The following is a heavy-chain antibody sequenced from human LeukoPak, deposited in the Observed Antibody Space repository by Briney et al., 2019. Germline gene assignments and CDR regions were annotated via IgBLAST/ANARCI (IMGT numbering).Heavy chain of an antibody. CDR3: ARDYYYDSSGYLGR. J-gene: IGHJ4*02. CDR1: GFTFSDYY. V-gene: IGHV3-11*04. CDR2: ISSSGSTI. D-gene: IGHD3-22*01. Sequence: PGGSLRLSCAASGFTFSDYYMSWIRQAPGKGLEWVSYISSSGSTIYYADSVKGRFTTSRDNAKNSLYLQMNSLRAEDTAVYYCARDYYYDSSGYLGRWGQGTLVTVSS.